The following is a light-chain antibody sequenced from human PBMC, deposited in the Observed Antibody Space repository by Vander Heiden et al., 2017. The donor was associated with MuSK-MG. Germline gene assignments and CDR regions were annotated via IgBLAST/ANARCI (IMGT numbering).Light chain of an antibody. CDR3: SSYASKDNFVV. Sequence: QSALTQPASVSGSPGQSITISCTGTRSHIGAYQFLSWYQQSPGKPPKLMISDVSDRPSGVSTRFSGSKSGNTATMTNSGLQAEDEGDYYCSSYASKDNFVVFGGGTKLTVI. CDR1: RSHIGAYQF. V-gene: IGLV2-14*03. J-gene: IGLJ2*01. CDR2: DVS.